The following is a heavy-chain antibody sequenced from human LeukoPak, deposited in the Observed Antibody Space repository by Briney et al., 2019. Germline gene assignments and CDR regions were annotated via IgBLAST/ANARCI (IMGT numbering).Heavy chain of an antibody. CDR3: ARVKKLMPEFEF. V-gene: IGHV1-2*02. D-gene: IGHD2-2*01. J-gene: IGHJ4*02. CDR1: GYTFIDYY. CDR2: INPNSGAT. Sequence: ASVKVSCKSSGYTFIDYYIHWLRQAPGQGLEWMGWINPNSGATKYAQKFQGRVSMTRDTSINTAYMYLTNLRSDDTAIFYCARVKKLMPEFEFWGQGTLVTVSS.